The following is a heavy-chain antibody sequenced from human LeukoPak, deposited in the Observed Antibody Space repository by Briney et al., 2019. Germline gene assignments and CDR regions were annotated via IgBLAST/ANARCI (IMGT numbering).Heavy chain of an antibody. CDR1: GFTVSSNY. CDR3: ASTNPGYSSSQFDY. V-gene: IGHV3-53*01. CDR2: IYSGGST. Sequence: PGGSLRLSCAASGFTVSSNYMSWVRQAPGKGLEWVSVIYSGGSTYYADSVKGRFTISRDNSKNTLYLQMNSLRAKDTAVYYCASTNPGYSSSQFDYWGQGTLVTVSS. D-gene: IGHD6-13*01. J-gene: IGHJ4*02.